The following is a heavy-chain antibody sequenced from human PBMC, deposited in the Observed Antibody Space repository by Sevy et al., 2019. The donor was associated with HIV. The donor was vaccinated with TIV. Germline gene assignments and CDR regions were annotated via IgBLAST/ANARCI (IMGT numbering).Heavy chain of an antibody. V-gene: IGHV1-18*04. CDR3: ARLTASWAPDS. J-gene: IGHJ4*02. CDR2: ISTYNGDR. D-gene: IGHD2-2*01. Sequence: ASVKVSCETFGHTLSRHAISWVRQAPGQGLEWMGWISTYNGDRIYAQNFQGRVTMTTDTSTRTAYMELRSLRSDDTAVYFCARLTASWAPDSWGQGTLVTVSS. CDR1: GHTLSRHA.